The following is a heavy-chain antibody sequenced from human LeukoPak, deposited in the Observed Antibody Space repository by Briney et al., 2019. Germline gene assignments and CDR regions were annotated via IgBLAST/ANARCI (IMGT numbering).Heavy chain of an antibody. CDR1: GFTFSSYS. D-gene: IGHD1-26*01. V-gene: IGHV3-21*01. Sequence: AGGSLRLSCAASGFTFSSYSMNWVRQAPGKGLEWVSSISSSSSYIYYADSVKGRFTISRDNPKNSLYLQMNSLRAEDTAVYYCARDNSGSYYYMDVWGKGATVTVSS. CDR2: ISSSSSYI. J-gene: IGHJ6*03. CDR3: ARDNSGSYYYMDV.